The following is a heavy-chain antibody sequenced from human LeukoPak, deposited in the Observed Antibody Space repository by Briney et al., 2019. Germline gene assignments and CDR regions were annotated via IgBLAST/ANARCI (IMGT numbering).Heavy chain of an antibody. Sequence: GSLRLSCAASGFTFSTYSMNWVRQAPGKGLEWVSYISSSSSAIYFADSVKGRFTISRDNAKNSLYLQMNSLRVEDTAVYYCARGRDLFDSWGQGTLVTVSS. CDR3: ARGRDLFDS. CDR1: GFTFSTYS. CDR2: ISSSSSAI. V-gene: IGHV3-48*04. J-gene: IGHJ4*02.